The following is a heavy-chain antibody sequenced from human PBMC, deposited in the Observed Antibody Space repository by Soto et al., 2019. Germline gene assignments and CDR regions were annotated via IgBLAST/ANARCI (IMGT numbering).Heavy chain of an antibody. CDR1: GFTFSSYA. V-gene: IGHV3-23*01. CDR2: ITGSGVST. J-gene: IGHJ4*02. Sequence: GGSLRLSCAASGFTFSSYAMTWVRQAPGKGLEWVSAITGSGVSTYHADSVKGRFTISRDNSANTLYLQMNGLSAKDTAVYYCAKDAKTTSGWFLDSWGPGTLVTVSS. D-gene: IGHD6-19*01. CDR3: AKDAKTTSGWFLDS.